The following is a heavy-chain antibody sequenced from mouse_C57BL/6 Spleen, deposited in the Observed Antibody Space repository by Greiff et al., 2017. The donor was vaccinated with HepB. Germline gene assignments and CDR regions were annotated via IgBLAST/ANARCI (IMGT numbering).Heavy chain of an antibody. V-gene: IGHV1-64*01. CDR1: GYTFTSYW. J-gene: IGHJ3*01. Sequence: QVHVKQPGAELVKPGASVKLSCKASGYTFTSYWMHWVKQRPGQGLEWIGMIHPNSGSTNYNEKFKSKATLTVDKSSSTAYMQLSSLTSEDSAVYYCAPMITEAWFAYWGQGTLVTVSA. CDR2: IHPNSGST. D-gene: IGHD2-4*01. CDR3: APMITEAWFAY.